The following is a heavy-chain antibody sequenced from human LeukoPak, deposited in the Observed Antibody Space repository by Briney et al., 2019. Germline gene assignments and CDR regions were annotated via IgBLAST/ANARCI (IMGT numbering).Heavy chain of an antibody. V-gene: IGHV3-53*01. D-gene: IGHD3-22*01. CDR2: IYSGGST. CDR1: VFTVSSNY. CDR3: ARTTYYYDSSGYFDY. J-gene: IGHJ4*02. Sequence: PGGSLRLSCAASVFTVSSNYMSWVRQAPGKGLEWFPVIYSGGSTYYADSVKGRFTISRASSKNTLYLQMNSLRAEDTAVYYCARTTYYYDSSGYFDYWGRGTLVTVSS.